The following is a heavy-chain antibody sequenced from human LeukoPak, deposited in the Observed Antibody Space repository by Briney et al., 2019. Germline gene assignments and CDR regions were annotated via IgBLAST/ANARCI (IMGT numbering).Heavy chain of an antibody. CDR2: STGSGGTT. CDR1: GFTFSSYA. CDR3: VPLNWNPPGDFDR. V-gene: IGHV3-23*01. D-gene: IGHD1-20*01. J-gene: IGHJ4*02. Sequence: PGGSLRLSCAASGFTFSSYAMTWVRQAPGKGLEWVSASTGSGGTTYYADTVMGRFTISRDNSKNTLYLQMNSLRVEDTAVYYCVPLNWNPPGDFDRWGQGTLVTVSS.